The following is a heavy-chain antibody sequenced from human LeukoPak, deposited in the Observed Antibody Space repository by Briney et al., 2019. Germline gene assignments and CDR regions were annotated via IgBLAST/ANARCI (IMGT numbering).Heavy chain of an antibody. CDR2: MNPNSGNT. Sequence: ASVKVSCKASGYTLTSYDINWVRHATGQGLEWMGWMNPNSGNTGYAQKFQGRVTMTRNTSISTAYMELSSLRSEDTAVYYCARGRIAVAETFDYWGQGTLVTVSS. J-gene: IGHJ4*02. D-gene: IGHD6-19*01. V-gene: IGHV1-8*01. CDR3: ARGRIAVAETFDY. CDR1: GYTLTSYD.